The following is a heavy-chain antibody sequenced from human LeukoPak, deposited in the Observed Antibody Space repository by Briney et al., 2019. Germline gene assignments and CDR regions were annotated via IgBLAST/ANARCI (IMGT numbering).Heavy chain of an antibody. D-gene: IGHD6-13*01. J-gene: IGHJ4*02. CDR3: ARTTAAGSPYFDY. V-gene: IGHV4-34*01. CDR2: INHSGST. Sequence: NPSETLSRTGAVYGGSFSGYYWSWIPQPPGKGLEWIGEINHSGSTNYNPSLKSLVTISVDTSKNQFSLQLSSVTAADTAVYYCARTTAAGSPYFDYWGQGTLVTVSS. CDR1: GGSFSGYY.